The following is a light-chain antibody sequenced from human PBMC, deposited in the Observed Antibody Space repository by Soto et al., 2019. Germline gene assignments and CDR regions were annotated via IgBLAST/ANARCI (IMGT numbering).Light chain of an antibody. CDR3: QQYYDWPIT. CDR1: QSVSSN. CDR2: GAS. Sequence: EIVMTQSPATLYVSPGERATLSCRASQSVSSNLAWYQQKPGQAPRLLIYGASTRATGIPARFSGSGSGTEFTLTISSLQSEDFAVYYCQQYYDWPITFGQGTRLEI. J-gene: IGKJ5*01. V-gene: IGKV3-15*01.